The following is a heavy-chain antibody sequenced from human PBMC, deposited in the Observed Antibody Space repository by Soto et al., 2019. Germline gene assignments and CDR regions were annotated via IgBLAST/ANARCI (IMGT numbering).Heavy chain of an antibody. CDR3: ARVPTYYSPYYSYAMDV. CDR1: GFTFSIFS. V-gene: IGHV3-48*04. J-gene: IGHJ6*02. Sequence: GGSLRLSCAASGFTFSIFSMNWVRQAPGKGLEWVSYISYSSGSTISYADSVKGRFTISRDNAKDSLYLQMKSLRAEDTAVYYCARVPTYYSPYYSYAMDVWGQGTTVTVSS. CDR2: ISYSSGSTI. D-gene: IGHD3-10*01.